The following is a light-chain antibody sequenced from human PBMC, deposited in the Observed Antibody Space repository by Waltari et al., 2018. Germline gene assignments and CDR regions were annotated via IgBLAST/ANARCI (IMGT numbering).Light chain of an antibody. V-gene: IGKV3-20*01. Sequence: EIVLTQSPGTLSLSPGERATLSCRASQSVSISYLACYQQKPGQAPRLLIYGASSRATGIPDRFSGSGSGTDFTLTISRLGPEDFAVYYCQQYGSSPPYTFGQGTKLEIK. CDR1: QSVSISY. CDR2: GAS. J-gene: IGKJ2*01. CDR3: QQYGSSPPYT.